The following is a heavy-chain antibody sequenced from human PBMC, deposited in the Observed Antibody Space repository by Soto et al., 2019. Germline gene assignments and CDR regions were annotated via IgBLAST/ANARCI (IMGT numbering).Heavy chain of an antibody. D-gene: IGHD6-19*01. J-gene: IGHJ6*03. Sequence: QDQLVQSGSEVKKPGASVTVSCKASGYSFTNYGITWVRQAPGQGLEWMGWISAFNGNTHYAQKLKGRGTMTTDASTRTAYRELRCLRSADTAVYYCARHRGVAPPVAGNTHYYYHMDVWGKGTTVIVSS. CDR3: ARHRGVAPPVAGNTHYYYHMDV. CDR2: ISAFNGNT. CDR1: GYSFTNYG. V-gene: IGHV1-18*01.